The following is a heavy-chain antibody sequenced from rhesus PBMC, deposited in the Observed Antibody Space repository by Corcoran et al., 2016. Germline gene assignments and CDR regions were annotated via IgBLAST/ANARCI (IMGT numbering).Heavy chain of an antibody. CDR3: ARGYCSSTYCSLSAFDF. V-gene: IGHV1S2*01. CDR2: INPYNGNT. D-gene: IGHD2-15*01. J-gene: IGHJ3*01. CDR1: GYTFTDYY. Sequence: QVQLVQSGAEVKKPGSSVKVSCKASGYTFTDYYMHWVRQAPRQGLEWMGWINPYNGNTKYDQKFQGRVTMTRDTSTNTAYMELSSLRSEDTAVYYCARGYCSSTYCSLSAFDFWGQGLRVTVSS.